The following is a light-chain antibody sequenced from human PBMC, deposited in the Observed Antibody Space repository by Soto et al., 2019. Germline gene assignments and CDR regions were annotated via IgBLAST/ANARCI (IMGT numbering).Light chain of an antibody. Sequence: ERVMTQARATLSVSPGVRATLACRVSQSVSSNLAWYQQKPGQAPRLLIYGASTRATGIPARFSGSGSGTEFTLIRSSFPAEDFAVYYCEEYNNWPLSTFGQGTKVDIK. J-gene: IGKJ2*02. CDR1: QSVSSN. CDR2: GAS. CDR3: EEYNNWPLST. V-gene: IGKV3-15*01.